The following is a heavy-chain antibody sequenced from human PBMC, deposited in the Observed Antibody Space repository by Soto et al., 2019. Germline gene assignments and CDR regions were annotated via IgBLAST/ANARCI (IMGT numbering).Heavy chain of an antibody. CDR3: ASQDYGDYFDAFDI. J-gene: IGHJ3*02. V-gene: IGHV5-51*01. CDR1: GYRFTSYW. D-gene: IGHD4-17*01. Sequence: VEPLQISCKGAGYRFTSYWIGCVLKIPGKGLEWMGIIYPGDSDTRYSPSFQGQVTLSADKSISTAYLQWSSLKASDTAMYYCASQDYGDYFDAFDIWGQGTMVTVSS. CDR2: IYPGDSDT.